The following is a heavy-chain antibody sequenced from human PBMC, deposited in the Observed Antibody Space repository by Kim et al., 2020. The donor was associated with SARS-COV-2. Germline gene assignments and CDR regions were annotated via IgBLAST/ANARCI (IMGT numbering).Heavy chain of an antibody. J-gene: IGHJ4*02. V-gene: IGHV3-7*01. D-gene: IGHD3-10*01. CDR2: IKEDGSKE. CDR3: LKDYRGD. Sequence: GGSLRLSCAASGFTFSSYWMSWVRQAPGKGLEWVANIKEDGSKEYYVDSVKGRFTISRDNAKNSLYLQMNSLRAEDTAVYYCLKDYRGDWGQGTLVTVSS. CDR1: GFTFSSYW.